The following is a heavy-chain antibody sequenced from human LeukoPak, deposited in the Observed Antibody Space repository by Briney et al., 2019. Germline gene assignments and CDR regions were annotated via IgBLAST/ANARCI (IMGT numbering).Heavy chain of an antibody. V-gene: IGHV3-72*01. CDR2: SRNKTKSYST. J-gene: IGHJ3*02. CDR3: VRATRTGTTSFDI. Sequence: GGSLRLSCVTSGFTFSDHYMDWVRQAPGKGLKWVGRSRNKTKSYSTDYAASVKGRSSVSRDDSKNSLYLQMNGLKTEDTAAYYCVRATRTGTTSFDIWGQGTMVTVSS. CDR1: GFTFSDHY. D-gene: IGHD1-1*01.